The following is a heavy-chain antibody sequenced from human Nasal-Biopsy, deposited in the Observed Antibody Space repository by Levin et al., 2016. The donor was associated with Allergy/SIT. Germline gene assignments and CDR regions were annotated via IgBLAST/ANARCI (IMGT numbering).Heavy chain of an antibody. CDR1: GVSFSKFA. CDR2: ISSDGGNS. CDR3: VKNMVRGVITDAFET. V-gene: IGHV3-64D*09. Sequence: GESLKISCSASGVSFSKFAMHWVRQAPGKGLEFVSVISSDGGNSFYADSVKGRFSISRDNSKDTLYLQMSSLRPEDTAVYYCVKNMVRGVITDAFETWGQGTMVTVSS. D-gene: IGHD3-10*01. J-gene: IGHJ3*02.